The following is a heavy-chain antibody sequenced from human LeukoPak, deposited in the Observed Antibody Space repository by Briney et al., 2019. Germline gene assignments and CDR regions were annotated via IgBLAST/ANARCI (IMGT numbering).Heavy chain of an antibody. CDR3: ARSRLGDPYSSGLTIDY. V-gene: IGHV4-61*02. CDR2: SYTSGST. D-gene: IGHD6-19*01. J-gene: IGHJ4*02. Sequence: SQTLSLTCTVSGGSISSGSYYWSRIRQPAGKGLEWIGRSYTSGSTNYNPSLKSRVTISVDTSKNQFSLKLSSVTAADTAVYYCARSRLGDPYSSGLTIDYWGQGTLVTVSS. CDR1: GGSISSGSYY.